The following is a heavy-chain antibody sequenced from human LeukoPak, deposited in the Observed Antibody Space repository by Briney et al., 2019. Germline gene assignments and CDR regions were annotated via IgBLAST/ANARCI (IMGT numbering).Heavy chain of an antibody. CDR3: ARDDAVAGGFLDY. V-gene: IGHV3-23*01. J-gene: IGHJ4*02. CDR2: ISGSADGI. CDR1: GFTFTIYG. D-gene: IGHD6-19*01. Sequence: GGSLRLSCAASGFTFTIYGMTWVRKAPGKRLEWLSFISGSADGIYYADSVKGWFAISRDNSKNTLYLQMISLRAADTAVYYCARDDAVAGGFLDYWGQGTLVTVSS.